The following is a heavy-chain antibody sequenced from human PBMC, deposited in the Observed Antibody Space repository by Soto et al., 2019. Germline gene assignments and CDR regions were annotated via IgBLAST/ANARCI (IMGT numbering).Heavy chain of an antibody. CDR1: GYIFTNKW. CDR3: ARGRSADWDH. D-gene: IGHD2-21*01. J-gene: IGHJ4*02. V-gene: IGHV5-10-1*01. Sequence: GESLKISCKASGYIFTNKWFTWVRQMPGKGLEWMGRIDPSDSYVTYSPSFQGHIALSVDKSTNTAYLQWSSLQASDTALYYCARGRSADWDHWGQGTQVTVSS. CDR2: IDPSDSYV.